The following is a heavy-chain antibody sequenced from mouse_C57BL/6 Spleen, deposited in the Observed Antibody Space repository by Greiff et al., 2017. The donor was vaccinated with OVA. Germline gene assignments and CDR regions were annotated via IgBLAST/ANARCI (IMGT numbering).Heavy chain of an antibody. J-gene: IGHJ2*01. V-gene: IGHV3-6*01. CDR3: ARDQYYGSSSYYFDY. D-gene: IGHD1-1*01. Sequence: EVQLMESGPGLVKPSQSLSLTCSVTGYSITSGYYWNWIRQFPGNKLEWMGYISYDGSNNYNPSLKNRISITRDTSKNQFFLKLNSVTTEDTATYYCARDQYYGSSSYYFDYWGQGTTLTVSS. CDR2: ISYDGSN. CDR1: GYSITSGYY.